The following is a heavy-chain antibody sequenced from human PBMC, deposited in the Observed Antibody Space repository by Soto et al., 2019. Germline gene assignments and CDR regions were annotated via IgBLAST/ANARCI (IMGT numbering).Heavy chain of an antibody. CDR3: ARDGGPYSSGRNWFHP. D-gene: IGHD6-19*01. CDR1: GFTFSSYA. J-gene: IGHJ5*02. V-gene: IGHV3-30-3*01. CDR2: ISYDGSNK. Sequence: QVQLVESGGGVVQPGRSLRLSCAASGFTFSSYAMHWVRQAPGKGLEWVAVISYDGSNKYYADSVKGRFTISRDNSKNTLYLQMNSLIAEDTAVYYCARDGGPYSSGRNWFHPWGQGTLVTVSS.